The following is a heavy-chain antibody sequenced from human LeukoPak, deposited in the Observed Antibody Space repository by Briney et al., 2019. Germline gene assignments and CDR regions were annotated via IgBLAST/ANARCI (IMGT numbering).Heavy chain of an antibody. CDR3: AIIWFGERNRDY. CDR1: GYTFTGYY. CDR2: INPNSGGT. J-gene: IGHJ4*02. V-gene: IGHV1-2*06. Sequence: ASVKVSCKASGYTFTGYYMHWVRQAPGQGLEWMGRINPNSGGTNYAQKFQGRVTMTRDTSISTAYMELSRLRSDDTAVYYCAIIWFGERNRDYWGQGTLVTVSS. D-gene: IGHD3-10*01.